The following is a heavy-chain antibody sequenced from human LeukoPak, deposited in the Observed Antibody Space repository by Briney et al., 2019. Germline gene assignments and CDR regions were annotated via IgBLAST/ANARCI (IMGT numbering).Heavy chain of an antibody. CDR1: GFTFSDYA. D-gene: IGHD1-7*01. J-gene: IGHJ4*02. CDR2: ISKDGSDK. Sequence: GRSLRLSCAASGFTFSDYAMHWVRQAPGKGLEWVAVISKDGSDKYYPGSVRGRFTISRDNSKNTIYLQMDSLRAEDTAIYYCARDYWWNYDYWGQGTLVTISS. V-gene: IGHV3-30-3*01. CDR3: ARDYWWNYDY.